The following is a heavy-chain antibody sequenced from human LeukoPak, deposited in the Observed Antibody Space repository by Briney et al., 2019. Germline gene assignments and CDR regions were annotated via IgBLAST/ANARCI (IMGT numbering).Heavy chain of an antibody. D-gene: IGHD3-22*01. Sequence: PGGSLRLSCAASGFTFSSYDMNWIRQAPGKGLEWISYISISSSTIYYADSVKGRFTISRDNAKNTLYLQMNSLRAEDTAVYYCARSMIFPPDSFDYWGQGTLVTVSS. CDR3: ARSMIFPPDSFDY. J-gene: IGHJ4*02. CDR1: GFTFSSYD. CDR2: ISISSSTI. V-gene: IGHV3-48*04.